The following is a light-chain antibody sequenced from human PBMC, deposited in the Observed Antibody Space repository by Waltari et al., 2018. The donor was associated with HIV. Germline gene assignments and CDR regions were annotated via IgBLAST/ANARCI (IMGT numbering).Light chain of an antibody. CDR1: QSIGSN. CDR2: GAS. Sequence: EIIMTQSPATLSVSLGESATLSCRASQSIGSNLAWYQQKPGQAPRLLIYGASTRATGIPARFSGSGSGTEFTLTISSLQSEDFAVYYCQQYNNWPPATFGQGTKLEIK. J-gene: IGKJ2*01. V-gene: IGKV3-15*01. CDR3: QQYNNWPPAT.